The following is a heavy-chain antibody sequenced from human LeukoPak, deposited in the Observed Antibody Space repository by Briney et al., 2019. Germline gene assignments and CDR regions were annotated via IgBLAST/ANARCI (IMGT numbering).Heavy chain of an antibody. Sequence: SETLSLTCTVSGASVSGSAYYWGWIRQPPGKGLEWIGEINHSGSTNYNPSLKSRVTISVDTSKNQFSLKLSSVTAADTAVYYCARGGVRAAAGLRNNWFDPWGQGTLVTVSS. D-gene: IGHD6-13*01. J-gene: IGHJ5*02. CDR3: ARGGVRAAAGLRNNWFDP. CDR2: INHSGST. CDR1: GASVSGSAYY. V-gene: IGHV4-39*07.